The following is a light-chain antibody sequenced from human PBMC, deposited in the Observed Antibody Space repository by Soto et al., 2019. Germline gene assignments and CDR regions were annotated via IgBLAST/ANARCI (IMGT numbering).Light chain of an antibody. CDR3: QQRPNWPLT. Sequence: EIVLTQSPATLSLSPGDGATLSCRASQSISSHLTWYQQKPGQAPRLLMYDASNRSTGIPARFSGSGSGTDFTLTISSLAPEDFAVYYCQQRPNWPLTFGGGTKVEIK. CDR2: DAS. V-gene: IGKV3-11*01. CDR1: QSISSH. J-gene: IGKJ4*01.